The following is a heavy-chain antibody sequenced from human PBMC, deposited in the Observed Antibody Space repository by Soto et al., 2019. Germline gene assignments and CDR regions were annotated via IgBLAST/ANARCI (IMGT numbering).Heavy chain of an antibody. J-gene: IGHJ4*02. CDR2: INGGSGNT. CDR3: AKDGSPNRDGHSNYKN. Sequence: ALVKVSCKAYGYSFSNSYVVWGRQAPGQRPEWMGWINGGSGNTDYSQKFQGRVTISRDTSANTVYMELSSLGSDDTAVYYCAKDGSPNRDGHSNYKNWGQGTLVTVSS. D-gene: IGHD3-10*01. V-gene: IGHV1-3*01. CDR1: GYSFSNSY.